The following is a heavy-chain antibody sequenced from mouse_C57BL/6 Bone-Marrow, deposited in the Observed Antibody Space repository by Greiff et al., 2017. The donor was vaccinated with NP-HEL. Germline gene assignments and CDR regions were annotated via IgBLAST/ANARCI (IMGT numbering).Heavy chain of an antibody. J-gene: IGHJ1*03. CDR3: ARDSDYGSSDWYFDV. V-gene: IGHV1-78*01. Sequence: VQLQESDAELVKPGASVKISCKVSGYTFTDHTIHWMKQRPEQGLEWIGYIYPRDGSTKYNEKFKGKATLTADKSSSTAYMQLNSLTSEDSAVYFCARDSDYGSSDWYFDVWGTGTTVTVSS. CDR2: IYPRDGST. CDR1: GYTFTDHT. D-gene: IGHD1-1*01.